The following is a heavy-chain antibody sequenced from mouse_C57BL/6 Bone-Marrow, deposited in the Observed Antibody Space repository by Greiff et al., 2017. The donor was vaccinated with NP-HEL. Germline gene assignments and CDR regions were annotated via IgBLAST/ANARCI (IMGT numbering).Heavy chain of an antibody. CDR1: GYTFTSYW. CDR2: IHPSDRDT. V-gene: IGHV1-74*01. Sequence: VQLQQPGAELVKPGASVKVSCKASGYTFTSYWMHWVKQRPGHGLEWIGRIHPSDRDTNYNQKFKGKAPLTVDKSSSTAYMQLSSLTSEDSAVYYCAMRGPQTAMDYWGQGTSVTVSS. J-gene: IGHJ4*01. CDR3: AMRGPQTAMDY.